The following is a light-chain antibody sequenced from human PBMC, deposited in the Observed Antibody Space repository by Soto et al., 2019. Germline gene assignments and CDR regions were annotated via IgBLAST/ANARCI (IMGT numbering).Light chain of an antibody. Sequence: QSVLTQPPSVPGAPGQRVTISCTGSSSNIGAGYDVHWYQQLPGTAPKLLIYANGNRPSGVPDRFSGSKSGTSASLAITGLQAEDEADYYCQSYDRSLSGYVLGTGTKLTVL. CDR2: ANG. J-gene: IGLJ1*01. CDR3: QSYDRSLSGYV. V-gene: IGLV1-40*01. CDR1: SSNIGAGYD.